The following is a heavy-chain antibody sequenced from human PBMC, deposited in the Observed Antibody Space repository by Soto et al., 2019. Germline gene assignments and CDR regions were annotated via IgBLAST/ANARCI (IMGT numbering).Heavy chain of an antibody. Sequence: QVQLVQSGAEVKKPGASVKVSCKASVYTFNTYSISWVRQAPGQGLEWRGWISGYNGDTHYAQKFQGRVTMTTDTSTSTAYMELRSLRSDETAMYYGERENVLSYVDTAMVHYFDYWGQGTLVTVSS. CDR2: ISGYNGDT. V-gene: IGHV1-18*01. D-gene: IGHD5-18*01. CDR1: VYTFNTYS. J-gene: IGHJ4*02. CDR3: ERENVLSYVDTAMVHYFDY.